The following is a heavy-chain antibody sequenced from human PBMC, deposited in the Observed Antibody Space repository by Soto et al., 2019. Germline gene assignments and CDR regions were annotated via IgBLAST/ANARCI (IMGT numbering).Heavy chain of an antibody. Sequence: GESLKMSCKGSGYSFTSYWIGWVRQMPVKGLELMGMIYPCCSDARYSPSFQGEVTISSGNSVGAAYLQWSSLKGSDTAMYYCARPIKIYSAYDAFDIWGQGTMVTVSS. CDR2: IYPCCSDA. CDR1: GYSFTSYW. J-gene: IGHJ3*02. CDR3: ARPIKIYSAYDAFDI. V-gene: IGHV5-51*01. D-gene: IGHD5-12*01.